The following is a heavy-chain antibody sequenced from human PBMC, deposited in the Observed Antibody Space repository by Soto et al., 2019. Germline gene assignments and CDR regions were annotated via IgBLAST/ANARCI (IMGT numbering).Heavy chain of an antibody. CDR3: SRGILV. D-gene: IGHD2-15*01. CDR1: GGSMNSGGYC. J-gene: IGHJ4*02. V-gene: IGHV4-31*03. CDR2: ISYGGTT. Sequence: QVQLQESGPGLVKPSQTLSLTCTVSGGSMNSGGYCWNWIRQHPGEGLEWIGCISYGGTTSYNPSLKSRLTISVDTSMNQFSLMLNSVTAADTAVYYCSRGILVWGQGTLITVSS.